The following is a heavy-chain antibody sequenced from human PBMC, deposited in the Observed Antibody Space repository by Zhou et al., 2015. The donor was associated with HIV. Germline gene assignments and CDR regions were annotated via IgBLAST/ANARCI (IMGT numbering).Heavy chain of an antibody. V-gene: IGHV1-69*12. Sequence: QVQLVQSGAEVKKPGSSVKVSCKASGGTFSSYAISWVRQAPGQGLEWMGGIIPIFGTANYAQKFQGRVTITADESTSTAYMELSSLRSEDTAVYYCARGRFPFGVVIGIHYYYYMDVWGKGTTVTVSS. J-gene: IGHJ6*03. CDR3: ARGRFPFGVVIGIHYYYYMDV. CDR2: IIPIFGTA. CDR1: GGTFSSYA. D-gene: IGHD3-3*01.